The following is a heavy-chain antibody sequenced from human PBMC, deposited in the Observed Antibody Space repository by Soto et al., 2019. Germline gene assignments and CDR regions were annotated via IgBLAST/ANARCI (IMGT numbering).Heavy chain of an antibody. CDR2: IIPIFGTA. Sequence: SVKVSCKASGGTFSSYAFNWVRQAPGQGLEWMGGIIPIFGTANYAQKFQGRVTITADKSTSRAYMKLSSMRSEDTAGDYFERGSYDFWSGHFSWG. V-gene: IGHV1-69*06. CDR3: ERGSYDFWSGHFS. CDR1: GGTFSSYA. J-gene: IGHJ5*01. D-gene: IGHD3-3*01.